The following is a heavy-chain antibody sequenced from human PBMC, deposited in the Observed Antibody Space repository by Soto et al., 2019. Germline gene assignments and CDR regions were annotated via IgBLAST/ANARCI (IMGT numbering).Heavy chain of an antibody. D-gene: IGHD3-22*01. Sequence: GASVKVSCKASGGTFSSYAISWVRQAPGQGLEWMGGIIPIFGTANYAQKFQGRVTITADESTSTAYMELSSLRSEDTAVYYCARATYYYDSSGWYYFDYWGQGTLVTVSS. J-gene: IGHJ4*02. CDR2: IIPIFGTA. CDR1: GGTFSSYA. CDR3: ARATYYYDSSGWYYFDY. V-gene: IGHV1-69*13.